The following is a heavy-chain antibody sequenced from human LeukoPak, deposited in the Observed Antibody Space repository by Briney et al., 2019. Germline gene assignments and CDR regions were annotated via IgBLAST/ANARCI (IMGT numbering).Heavy chain of an antibody. CDR3: ALGEVDFSSSSGVDY. V-gene: IGHV3-48*01. Sequence: GGSLRLSCAASGFTFGSYSMNWVRQAPGKGLEWVSYISSSSSPIYYADSVKGRFTISRDNAQSSLYLQMHSLSAEDTAVYYCALGEVDFSSSSGVDYWGQGTLVTVSS. J-gene: IGHJ4*02. CDR2: ISSSSSPI. CDR1: GFTFGSYS. D-gene: IGHD6-6*01.